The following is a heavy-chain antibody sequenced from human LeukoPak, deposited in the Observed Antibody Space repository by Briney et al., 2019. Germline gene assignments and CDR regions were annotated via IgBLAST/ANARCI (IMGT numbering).Heavy chain of an antibody. J-gene: IGHJ4*02. V-gene: IGHV3-49*03. CDR2: IRSKAYGETA. CDR1: GFTFGDYA. D-gene: IGHD1-1*01. CDR3: TRDRGAYNLYDY. Sequence: PGGSLRHSCTASGFTFGDYAMSWIRQAPGKGLEWVGFIRSKAYGETADYAASVKGRFTISRDDPKAIAYLQMNSLKTEDTAVYHCTRDRGAYNLYDYWGQGTLVTVSS.